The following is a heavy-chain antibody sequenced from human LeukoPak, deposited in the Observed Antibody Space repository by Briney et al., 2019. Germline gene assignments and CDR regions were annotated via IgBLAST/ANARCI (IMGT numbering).Heavy chain of an antibody. D-gene: IGHD1-26*01. CDR2: INHSGST. CDR3: ARSGSYGYYYYYYYMDV. Sequence: PSETLSLTCTVSGGSISSSSYYWSWIRQPPGKGLEWIGEINHSGSTNYNPSLKSRVTISVDTSKNQFSLKLSSVTAADTAVYYCARSGSYGYYYYYYYMDVWGKGTTVTVSS. CDR1: GGSISSSSYY. V-gene: IGHV4-39*07. J-gene: IGHJ6*03.